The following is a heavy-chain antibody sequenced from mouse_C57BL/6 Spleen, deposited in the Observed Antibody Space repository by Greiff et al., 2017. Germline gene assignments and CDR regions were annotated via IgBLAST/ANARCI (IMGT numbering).Heavy chain of an antibody. D-gene: IGHD1-1*01. CDR1: GYSFTDYN. CDR3: AKVTTVVATRYFDV. V-gene: IGHV1-39*01. J-gene: IGHJ1*03. Sequence: EVKLQESGPELVKPGASVKISCKASGYSFTDYNMNWVKQSNGKSLEWIGVINPNYGTTSYNQKFKGKATLTVDQSSSTAYMQLNSLTSEDSAVYYCAKVTTVVATRYFDVWGTGTTVTVSS. CDR2: INPNYGTT.